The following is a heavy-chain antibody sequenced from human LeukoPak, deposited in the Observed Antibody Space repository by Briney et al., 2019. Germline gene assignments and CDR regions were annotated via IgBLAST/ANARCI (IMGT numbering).Heavy chain of an antibody. CDR3: ARGLPARIAAAGTPSPNFDY. Sequence: ASVKVSCKASGYTFTSYYMHWVRQAPGQGLEWMGIINPGGGSTSYAQKFQGRVTMTRDMSTSTVYMELSSLRSEDTAVYYCARGLPARIAAAGTPSPNFDYWGQGTLVTVSS. V-gene: IGHV1-46*01. D-gene: IGHD6-13*01. CDR2: INPGGGST. J-gene: IGHJ4*02. CDR1: GYTFTSYY.